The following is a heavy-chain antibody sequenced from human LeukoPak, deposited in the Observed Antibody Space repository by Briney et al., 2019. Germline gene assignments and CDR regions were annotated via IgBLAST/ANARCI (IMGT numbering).Heavy chain of an antibody. V-gene: IGHV1-69*05. CDR1: GGTFSSYA. Sequence: SVKVSCKASGGTFSSYAISWVRQAPGQGLEWMGRIIPIFGTANCAQKFQGRVTITTDESTSTAYMELSSLRSEDTAVYYCARESSVAGNYYYYYMDVWGKGTTVTVSS. CDR2: IIPIFGTA. CDR3: ARESSVAGNYYYYYMDV. J-gene: IGHJ6*03. D-gene: IGHD6-19*01.